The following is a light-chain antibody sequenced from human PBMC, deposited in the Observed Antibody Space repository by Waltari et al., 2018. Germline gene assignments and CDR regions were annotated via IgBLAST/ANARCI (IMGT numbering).Light chain of an antibody. CDR3: QQYSSFST. J-gene: IGKJ2*01. CDR2: MAS. V-gene: IGKV1-5*03. Sequence: DIQMTQSPSTLSASVGDRVTISCRASQSVGTWLAWYQQKPGEAPKLLIYMASSLESGVPSRFSGGGSGTEFTLTISSLQPDDFATYSCQQYSSFSTFGQGTKVDI. CDR1: QSVGTW.